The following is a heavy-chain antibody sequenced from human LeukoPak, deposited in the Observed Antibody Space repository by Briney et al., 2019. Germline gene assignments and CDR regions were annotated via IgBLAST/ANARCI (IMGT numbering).Heavy chain of an antibody. J-gene: IGHJ5*02. CDR2: IYHSGST. D-gene: IGHD6-6*01. CDR1: GYSISSGYY. V-gene: IGHV4-38-2*01. CDR3: ARAYSSSPRGTNWFDP. Sequence: PSETLSLTCAVSGYSISSGYYWGWIRQPPGKGLEWIGSIYHSGSTYYNPSLKSRVTISVDTSKNQFSLKLSSVTAADTAVYYCARAYSSSPRGTNWFDPWGQGTLVTVSS.